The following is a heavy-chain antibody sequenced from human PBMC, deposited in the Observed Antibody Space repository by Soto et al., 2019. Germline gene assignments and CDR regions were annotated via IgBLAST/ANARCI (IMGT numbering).Heavy chain of an antibody. CDR2: INHNSGGT. CDR1: GHTFTGYY. Sequence: QVQPVQSGAEVKKPGASVKISCKASGHTFTGYYIHWVRQSPGQGLEWMGWINHNSGGTDYGQKFQGRVTMTRDTSISTVYMELTRLRSADTAVYYCARGKAMAAEIYTWFDPWGQRTLVTVS. J-gene: IGHJ5*02. V-gene: IGHV1-2*02. CDR3: ARGKAMAAEIYTWFDP. D-gene: IGHD6-19*01.